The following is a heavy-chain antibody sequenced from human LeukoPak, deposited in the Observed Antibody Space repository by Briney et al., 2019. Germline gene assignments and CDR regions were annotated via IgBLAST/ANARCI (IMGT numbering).Heavy chain of an antibody. J-gene: IGHJ4*02. V-gene: IGHV3-23*01. CDR3: AKGNLQSRHTAGFDH. CDR1: GFTFSRYA. D-gene: IGHD1-14*01. CDR2: ISDSGGRT. Sequence: GGSLRLSCAASGFTFSRYAMSWIRQAPGKGLEWVSAISDSGGRTYYADSVKGRFTFSSDNSKNTLHLQMNSLREQDTAAHYCAKGNLQSRHTAGFDHWGPGNLVTVSS.